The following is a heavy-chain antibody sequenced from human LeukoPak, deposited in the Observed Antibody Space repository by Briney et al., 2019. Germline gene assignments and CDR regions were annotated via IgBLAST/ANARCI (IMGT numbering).Heavy chain of an antibody. D-gene: IGHD3-16*02. V-gene: IGHV3-49*03. CDR3: TRQMITFGGVIVYFDY. CDR2: IRSKAYGGTT. Sequence: GSLRLSCTASGFTFGDFAMSWFRQAPGKGLEWVGFIRSKAYGGTTEYAASVKGRFTISRDDSKSIAYLQMNSLKTEDTAVCYCTRQMITFGGVIVYFDYWGQGTLVTVSS. J-gene: IGHJ4*02. CDR1: GFTFGDFA.